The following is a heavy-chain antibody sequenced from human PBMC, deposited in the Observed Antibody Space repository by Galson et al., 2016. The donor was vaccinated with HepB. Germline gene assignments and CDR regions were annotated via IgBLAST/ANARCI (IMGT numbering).Heavy chain of an antibody. J-gene: IGHJ3*01. CDR2: FVPIFGTP. CDR1: GGTFSSYP. Sequence: SCKAFGGTFSSYPISWVRQAPGQGLEWMGSFVPIFGTPNYAQRLLGRVTIMLDESTSTAYMELSSLRSEDTAVYYCAREFTFGGVIVTGFDVWGQGTMVSGSS. D-gene: IGHD3-16*02. V-gene: IGHV1-69*15. CDR3: AREFTFGGVIVTGFDV.